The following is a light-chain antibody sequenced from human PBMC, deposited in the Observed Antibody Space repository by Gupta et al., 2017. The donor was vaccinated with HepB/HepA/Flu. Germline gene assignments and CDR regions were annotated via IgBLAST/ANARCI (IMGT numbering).Light chain of an antibody. V-gene: IGLV1-44*01. J-gene: IGLJ3*02. CDR1: SSKIGRNS. CDR2: SNN. CDR3: STWDDSLNGPWV. Sequence: QSVLTQPPSASGTPGQRVTIPCSGRSSKIGRNSVNWYQQLPGTAPKLLIYSNNQRPSGVPDRFSGSKSGTSASLAISGLQSEDEADYYCSTWDDSLNGPWVLGGGTKLTVL.